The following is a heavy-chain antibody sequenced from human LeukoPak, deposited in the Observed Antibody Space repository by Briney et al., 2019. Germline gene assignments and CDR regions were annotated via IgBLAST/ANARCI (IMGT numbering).Heavy chain of an antibody. V-gene: IGHV1-8*01. CDR3: ARERGIVVVPAAIGGNNWFDP. CDR2: MNPNSGNT. J-gene: IGHJ5*02. CDR1: GYTFTSYD. Sequence: ASVKVSCKASGYTFTSYDINWVRQATGQGLEWMGWMNPNSGNTDYAQKFQGRVTMTRNTSISTAYMELSSLRSEDTAVYYCARERGIVVVPAAIGGNNWFDPWGQGTLVTVSS. D-gene: IGHD2-2*01.